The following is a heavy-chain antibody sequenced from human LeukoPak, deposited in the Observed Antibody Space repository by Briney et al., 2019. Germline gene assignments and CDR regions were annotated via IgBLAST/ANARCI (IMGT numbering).Heavy chain of an antibody. CDR2: IYPGDSDT. V-gene: IGHV5-51*01. CDR3: ARPLKLALDRYLFDY. D-gene: IGHD1-1*01. CDR1: GYSFTSYW. J-gene: IGHJ4*02. Sequence: GESLKISCKGSGYSFTSYWIGWVRQMPGKGLEWMGIIYPGDSDTRYSPSFQGQVTISADKSISTAYLQWSSLKASDTAMYYCARPLKLALDRYLFDYWGQGTLVTVSS.